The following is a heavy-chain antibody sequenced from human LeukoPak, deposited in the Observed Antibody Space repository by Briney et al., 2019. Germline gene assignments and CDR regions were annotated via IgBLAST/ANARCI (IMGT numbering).Heavy chain of an antibody. Sequence: GGSLRLSCAASGFTFSSYAMSWVRQAPGKGLGWVSAISGSGGSTYYADSVKGRFTISRDNSKNTLYLQMNSLRAEDTAVYYCAKLQGTKYQVLWAVGYFDYWGQGTLVTVSS. CDR3: AKLQGTKYQVLWAVGYFDY. D-gene: IGHD2-2*01. CDR1: GFTFSSYA. CDR2: ISGSGGST. J-gene: IGHJ4*02. V-gene: IGHV3-23*01.